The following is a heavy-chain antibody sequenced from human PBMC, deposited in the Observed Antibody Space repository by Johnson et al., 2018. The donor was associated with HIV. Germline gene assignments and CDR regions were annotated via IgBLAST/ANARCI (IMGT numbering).Heavy chain of an antibody. CDR3: AKDASATSCGVISGDAFDI. CDR2: ISYDGSDK. V-gene: IGHV3-30-3*01. D-gene: IGHD3-3*01. Sequence: VQLVESGGGLVQFGGSLRLSCAASGFTFSGYNMHWVRQAPGKGLEWVAVISYDGSDKYYADSVKGRFTISRDNSKSTLDRQMNSLRTEDTAVYYCAKDASATSCGVISGDAFDIWGQGTTVTVSS. CDR1: GFTFSGYN. J-gene: IGHJ3*02.